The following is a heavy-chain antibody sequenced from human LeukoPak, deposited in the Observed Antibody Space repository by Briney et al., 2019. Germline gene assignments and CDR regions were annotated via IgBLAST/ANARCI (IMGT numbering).Heavy chain of an antibody. Sequence: GGSLRLSCAASGFTFSNYWMHWVRQAPGKGLEWVSRIKGDGSHTIYADSVKGRSTISRDNAKNTVYLQMNSLRAEDTAVYYCPRDGDAYNFDYWGQGTLVTVSS. CDR3: PRDGDAYNFDY. D-gene: IGHD5-24*01. CDR2: IKGDGSHT. J-gene: IGHJ4*02. CDR1: GFTFSNYW. V-gene: IGHV3-74*01.